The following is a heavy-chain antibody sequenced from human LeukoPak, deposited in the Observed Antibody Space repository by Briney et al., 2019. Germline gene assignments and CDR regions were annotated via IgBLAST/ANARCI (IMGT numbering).Heavy chain of an antibody. D-gene: IGHD6-6*01. CDR1: GGSFSGYY. CDR2: INHSGST. J-gene: IGHJ6*03. V-gene: IGHV4-34*01. Sequence: PSETLSLTCAVYGGSFSGYYWSWIRQPPGKGLEWIGEINHSGSTNYNPSLKSRVTISVDTSKNQFSLKLSSVTAADTAVYYCARALTKRLAARPCYYYYYMDVWGKGTTVTVSS. CDR3: ARALTKRLAARPCYYYYYMDV.